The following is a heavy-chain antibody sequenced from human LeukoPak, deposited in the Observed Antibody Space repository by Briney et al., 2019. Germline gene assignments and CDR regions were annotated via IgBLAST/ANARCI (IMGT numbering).Heavy chain of an antibody. Sequence: SETLSLTCTVSSGSISSYYWSWIRQPPGKGLEWIGYIYYSGSTNYNPSLKSRVTISVDTSKNQFSLKLSSVTAADTAVYYCARLEYSSSPGYYYYYMDVWGKGTTVTVSS. CDR2: IYYSGST. CDR3: ARLEYSSSPGYYYYYMDV. CDR1: SGSISSYY. J-gene: IGHJ6*03. V-gene: IGHV4-59*01. D-gene: IGHD6-6*01.